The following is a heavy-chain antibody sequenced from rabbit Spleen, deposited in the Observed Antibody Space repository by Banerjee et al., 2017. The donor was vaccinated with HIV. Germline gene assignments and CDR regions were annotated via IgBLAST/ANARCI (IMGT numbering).Heavy chain of an antibody. V-gene: IGHV1S45*01. CDR3: ARDVDTIYFRFSL. CDR2: IYITGGST. D-gene: IGHD1-1*01. J-gene: IGHJ4*01. CDR1: GFSFSRSYD. Sequence: QEQLVESGGGLVQPGASLRLTCTASGFSFSRSYDMCWVRQAPGKGLEWIACIYITGGSTYYASWAKGRFTISETSSTTVTLQMTSLTAADTATYFCARDVDTIYFRFSLWGQGTLVTVS.